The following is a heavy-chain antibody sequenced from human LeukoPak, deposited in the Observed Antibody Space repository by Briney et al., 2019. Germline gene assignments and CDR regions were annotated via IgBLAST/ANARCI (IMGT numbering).Heavy chain of an antibody. CDR1: GYTFIGYY. CDR3: ATAGYDILTGYWSFDY. Sequence: GASVKVSCKASGYTFIGYYIHWVRQAPGQGLEWMGWINPNSGGTNYAQKFQGRVTMTEDTSTDTAYMELSSLRSEDTAVYYCATAGYDILTGYWSFDYWGQGTLVTVSS. CDR2: INPNSGGT. V-gene: IGHV1-2*02. D-gene: IGHD3-9*01. J-gene: IGHJ4*02.